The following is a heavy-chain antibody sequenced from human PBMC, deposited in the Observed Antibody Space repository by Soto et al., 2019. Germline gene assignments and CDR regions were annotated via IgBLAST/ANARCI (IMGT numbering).Heavy chain of an antibody. V-gene: IGHV3-21*01. Sequence: GGSLRLSCAASGFTFSSYAMSWVRQAPGKGLEWVSSVSKSDYTYYSDSVKGRFTISRDNAKNSLYLQMNSLRAEDTAVYYCATQLYFAYYYGMDVWGQGTTVTVSS. D-gene: IGHD2-8*01. CDR2: VSKSDYT. CDR3: ATQLYFAYYYGMDV. J-gene: IGHJ6*02. CDR1: GFTFSSYA.